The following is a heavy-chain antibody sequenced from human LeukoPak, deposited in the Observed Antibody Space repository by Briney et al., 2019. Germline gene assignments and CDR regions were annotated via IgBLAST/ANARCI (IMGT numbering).Heavy chain of an antibody. CDR2: IYYSGST. J-gene: IGHJ4*02. CDR3: ARDNRYSGYENFDY. CDR1: GGSISSGDYY. V-gene: IGHV4-30-4*01. Sequence: SETLSLTCTVSGGSISSGDYYWSWIRQPPGKGLEWIGYIYYSGSTYYNPSLKSRVTISVDTSKNQFSLKLSSVTAADTAVYYCARDNRYSGYENFDYWGQGTLVTVSS. D-gene: IGHD5-12*01.